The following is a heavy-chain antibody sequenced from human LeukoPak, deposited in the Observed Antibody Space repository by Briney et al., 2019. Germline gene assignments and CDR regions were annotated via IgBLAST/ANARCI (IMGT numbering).Heavy chain of an antibody. Sequence: PSQTLSLTCTVSGGSISSGGYYWRWIRQHPGKGLEWIGYIYYSGSTYYNPSLKSRVTISVDTSKNQFSLKLSSVTAADTAVYYCARSIVVVGSAFDIWGQGTMVTVSS. CDR1: GGSISSGGYY. CDR3: ARSIVVVGSAFDI. J-gene: IGHJ3*02. D-gene: IGHD2-15*01. V-gene: IGHV4-31*03. CDR2: IYYSGST.